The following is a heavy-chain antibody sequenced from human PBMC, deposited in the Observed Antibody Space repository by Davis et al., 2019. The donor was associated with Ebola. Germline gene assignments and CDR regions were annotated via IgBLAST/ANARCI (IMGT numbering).Heavy chain of an antibody. J-gene: IGHJ4*02. CDR1: GGSISSYY. V-gene: IGHV4-59*08. D-gene: IGHD1-26*01. CDR3: ARREWELPFDY. CDR2: IYYSGST. Sequence: SETLSLTCTVSGGSISSYYWSWIRQHPGKGLEWIGYIYYSGSTYYNPSLKSRVTISVDRSKNQFSLKLSSVTAADTAVYYCARREWELPFDYWGQGTLVTVSS.